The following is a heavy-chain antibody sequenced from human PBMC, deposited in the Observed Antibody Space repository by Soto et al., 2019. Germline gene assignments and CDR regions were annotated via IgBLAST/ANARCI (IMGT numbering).Heavy chain of an antibody. J-gene: IGHJ4*02. D-gene: IGHD6-6*01. CDR2: VDYSGDT. V-gene: IGHV4-59*01. CDR3: ARSPYSSSSHFDY. CDR1: GDSISSYY. Sequence: PSETLSLTCTVSGDSISSYYWSWIRQPPGKGLEWVGYVDYSGDTKYNPSLKSRVTISVDTSKNQFSLKLSSVTAADTAVYYCARSPYSSSSHFDYWGQGTLVTVSS.